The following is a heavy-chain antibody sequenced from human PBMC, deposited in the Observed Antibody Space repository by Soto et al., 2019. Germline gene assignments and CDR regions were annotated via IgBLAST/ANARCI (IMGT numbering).Heavy chain of an antibody. J-gene: IGHJ6*02. Sequence: ASVKVSCKASGGIFSTYAINWVRQAPGQGLEWMGGIIPTLGSGHYARKFQGRVTITADESTTTAYMELSSLRSEDTAVYYCARGSLWFGEHSGMDVWGHGTTVTVSS. D-gene: IGHD3-10*01. CDR2: IIPTLGSG. CDR3: ARGSLWFGEHSGMDV. CDR1: GGIFSTYA. V-gene: IGHV1-69*13.